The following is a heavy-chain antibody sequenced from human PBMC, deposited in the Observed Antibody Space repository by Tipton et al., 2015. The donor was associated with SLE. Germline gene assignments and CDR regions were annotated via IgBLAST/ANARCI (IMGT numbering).Heavy chain of an antibody. CDR2: IYHSGST. D-gene: IGHD6-13*01. V-gene: IGHV4-38-2*02. CDR3: AREEIAAAGKGYFDY. CDR1: GYSISSGYY. Sequence: TLSLTCAVSGYSISSGYYWGWIRQPPGKGLEWIGSIYHSGSTYYNPSLKSRVTISVDTSKNQFSLKLSSVTAADTAVYYCAREEIAAAGKGYFDYWGQGTLVTVSS. J-gene: IGHJ4*02.